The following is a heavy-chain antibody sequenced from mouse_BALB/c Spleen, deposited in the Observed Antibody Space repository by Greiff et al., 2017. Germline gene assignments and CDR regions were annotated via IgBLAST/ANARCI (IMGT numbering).Heavy chain of an antibody. D-gene: IGHD1-1*02. V-gene: IGHV5-9-4*01. CDR1: GFTFSSYA. Sequence: EVQGVESGGGLVKPGGSLKLSCAASGFTFSSYAMSWVRQSPEKRLEWVAEISSGGSYTYYPDTVTGRFTISRDNAKNTLYLQMSSLKSEDTAMYYCARDGGNYPFAYWGQGTLVTVSA. CDR3: ARDGGNYPFAY. CDR2: ISSGGSYT. J-gene: IGHJ3*01.